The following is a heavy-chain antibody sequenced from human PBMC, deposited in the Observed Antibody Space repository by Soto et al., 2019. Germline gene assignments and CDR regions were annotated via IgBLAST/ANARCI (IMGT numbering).Heavy chain of an antibody. CDR1: GGTISSYY. D-gene: IGHD4-17*01. V-gene: IGHV4-59*01. J-gene: IGHJ4*01. Sequence: SETLSLTIAISGGTISSYYWGWIRQPKEKGLEWIGYIYYSGSTNYNPSLKSRVTISVDTSKNQFSLKLSSVTAADTAVYYCARTNNKRGYGESIKFDYWGHGTLVTVSS. CDR2: IYYSGST. CDR3: ARTNNKRGYGESIKFDY.